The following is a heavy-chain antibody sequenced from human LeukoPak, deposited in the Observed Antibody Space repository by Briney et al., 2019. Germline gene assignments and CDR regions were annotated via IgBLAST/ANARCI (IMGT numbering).Heavy chain of an antibody. V-gene: IGHV6-1*01. CDR2: TYYRSKWYN. CDR3: ARARLAVHIDY. Sequence: SQTLSLTCAISGDTVSSNSAAWYWIRQPPSTGLEWLGRTYYRSKWYNDYAVSVKSRITINADTSKNQFSLQLISVTPEDTAVNYCARARLAVHIDYWGQGTLVTVSS. D-gene: IGHD6-19*01. CDR1: GDTVSSNSAA. J-gene: IGHJ4*02.